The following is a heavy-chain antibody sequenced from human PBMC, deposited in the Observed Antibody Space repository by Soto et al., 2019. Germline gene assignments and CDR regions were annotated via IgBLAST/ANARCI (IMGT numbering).Heavy chain of an antibody. Sequence: QVQLQESGPGLVKPSETLSLTCTLSGGSISSYYWSWIRQPPGKGLEWIGYIYYSGSTNYNPSLXSXAXIPXDTSKNQFSLKLSSVTAADTAVYYCARRYGSSFDYWGQGTLVTVSS. CDR1: GGSISSYY. V-gene: IGHV4-59*08. D-gene: IGHD5-12*01. CDR2: IYYSGST. J-gene: IGHJ4*02. CDR3: ARRYGSSFDY.